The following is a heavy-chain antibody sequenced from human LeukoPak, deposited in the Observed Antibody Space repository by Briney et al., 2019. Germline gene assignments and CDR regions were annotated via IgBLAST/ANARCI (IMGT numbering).Heavy chain of an antibody. CDR1: GISFKNTW. CDR2: IRSQVDGGTA. V-gene: IGHV3-15*01. CDR3: ATVYWYFDL. J-gene: IGHJ2*01. Sequence: PGESLRPSCVASGISFKNTWMSWVRQAPGKGLEWVGLIRSQVDGGTADYAAAVKGRFSISGDDSKNTLHLQMRSLKTEDTAVYYCATVYWYFDLWGLGTLVSVSA.